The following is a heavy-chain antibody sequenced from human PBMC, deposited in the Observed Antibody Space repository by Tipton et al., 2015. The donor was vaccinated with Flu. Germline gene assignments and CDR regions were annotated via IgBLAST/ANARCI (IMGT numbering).Heavy chain of an antibody. CDR2: VHQTGST. Sequence: LRLSCVASGFTFSTHGMNWMRQSPGKGLEWIGNVHQTGSTYYNPSLMSRVTIAVDRPRNQFSLRLTSVTAADTAVYYCARLRRSEDYYDSSGPFSYCDYWGQGTLVTVSS. J-gene: IGHJ4*02. D-gene: IGHD3-22*01. CDR3: ARLRRSEDYYDSSGPFSYCDY. V-gene: IGHV4-38-2*01. CDR1: GFTFSTHG.